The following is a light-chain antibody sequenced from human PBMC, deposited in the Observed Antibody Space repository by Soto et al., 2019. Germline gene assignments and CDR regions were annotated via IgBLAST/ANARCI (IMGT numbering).Light chain of an antibody. J-gene: IGLJ2*01. CDR1: NIGSIS. V-gene: IGLV3-21*04. Sequence: SYELTQPPSVSVAPGETATITCGGNNIGSISVHWYQQKPGQAPVLVIYYDSDRPSGIPERFSGSNSGNTATLSISRVELGDEADYYCQVWDTSSDHPVFGGGTKVTVL. CDR2: YDS. CDR3: QVWDTSSDHPV.